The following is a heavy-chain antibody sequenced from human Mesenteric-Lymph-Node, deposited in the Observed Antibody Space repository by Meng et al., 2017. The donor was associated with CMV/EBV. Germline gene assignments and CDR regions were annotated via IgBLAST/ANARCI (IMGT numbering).Heavy chain of an antibody. CDR2: IDSGGSTT. CDR3: ARDLVGATAPNN. V-gene: IGHV3-74*01. CDR1: GFMFSNYW. Sequence: GESLKISCAASGFMFSNYWMNWVRQAPGKGLVWVSRIDSGGSTTAYADSVKGRFTISRDNAKNTLYLQMNSLGAEDTAVYYCARDLVGATAPNNWGQGTLVTVSS. J-gene: IGHJ4*02. D-gene: IGHD1-26*01.